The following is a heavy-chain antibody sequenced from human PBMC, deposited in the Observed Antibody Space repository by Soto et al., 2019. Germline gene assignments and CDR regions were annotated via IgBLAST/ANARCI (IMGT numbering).Heavy chain of an antibody. CDR1: GFTFSSYA. CDR2: ISYDGSNK. D-gene: IGHD2-2*01. CDR3: ARSIVVVPAAVLS. Sequence: HPGGSLRLSCAASGFTFSSYAMHWVRQAPGKGLEWVAVISYDGSNKYYADSVKGRFTISRDNSKNTLYLQMNSLRAEDTAVYYCARSIVVVPAAVLSWGQGTLVTVSS. V-gene: IGHV3-30-3*01. J-gene: IGHJ5*02.